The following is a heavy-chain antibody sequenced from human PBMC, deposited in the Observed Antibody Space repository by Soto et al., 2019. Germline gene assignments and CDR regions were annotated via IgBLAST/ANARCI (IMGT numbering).Heavy chain of an antibody. D-gene: IGHD1-7*01. J-gene: IGHJ4*02. CDR2: INPSGGST. V-gene: IGHV1-46*01. CDR1: GYTFTSYY. Sequence: ASVKVSCKASGYTFTSYYMHWVRQAPGQGLEWMGIINPSGGSTSYAQKLQGRVTMTTDTSTSTAYMELRSLRSDDTAVYYCARGNWNYEADNWGQGTLVTVSS. CDR3: ARGNWNYEADN.